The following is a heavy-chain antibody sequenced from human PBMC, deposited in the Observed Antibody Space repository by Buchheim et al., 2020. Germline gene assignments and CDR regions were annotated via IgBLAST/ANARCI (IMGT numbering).Heavy chain of an antibody. CDR1: GFTFSRYW. CDR2: INSAGSSA. D-gene: IGHD3-22*01. V-gene: IGHV3-74*01. CDR3: ARVVVIEGGYYYGMDV. Sequence: EVQLVESGGGLVQPGGSLILSCAASGFTFSRYWMHWVRPAPGKGLVWVSRINSAGSSARYADSVKGRFTISRDNAKNTLYLQMNSLRAEDTAVYYCARVVVIEGGYYYGMDVWGQGTT. J-gene: IGHJ6*02.